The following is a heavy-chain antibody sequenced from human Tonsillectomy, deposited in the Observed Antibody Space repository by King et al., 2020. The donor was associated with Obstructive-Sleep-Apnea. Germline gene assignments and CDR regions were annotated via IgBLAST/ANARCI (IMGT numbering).Heavy chain of an antibody. Sequence: VQLVESGGGVVQPGGSLRLSCAASGFIFSNYAMHGVRQAPGKGLEWVAFIRYDGSNKYYADSVKGRFTISRDNSKNTLYLQMNSLRTEDTAVYYCAKDTSSVAYWGQGTLVTVSS. CDR2: IRYDGSNK. J-gene: IGHJ4*02. D-gene: IGHD1-1*01. V-gene: IGHV3-30*02. CDR1: GFIFSNYA. CDR3: AKDTSSVAY.